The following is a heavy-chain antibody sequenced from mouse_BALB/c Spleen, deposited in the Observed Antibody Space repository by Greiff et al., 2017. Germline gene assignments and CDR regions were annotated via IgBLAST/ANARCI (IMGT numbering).Heavy chain of an antibody. Sequence: VQLQQSGAELVRPGTSVKVSCKASGYAFTNYLIEWVKQRPGQGLEWIGVINPGSGGTNYNEKFKGKATLTADKSSSTAYMQLSSLTSDDSAVYFCARELGKDDYWGQGTTLTVSS. J-gene: IGHJ2*01. D-gene: IGHD4-1*01. CDR1: GYAFTNYL. CDR3: ARELGKDDY. CDR2: INPGSGGT. V-gene: IGHV1-54*01.